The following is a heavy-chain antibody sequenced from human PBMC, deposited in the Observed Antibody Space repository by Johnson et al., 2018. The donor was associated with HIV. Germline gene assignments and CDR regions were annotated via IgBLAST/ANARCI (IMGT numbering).Heavy chain of an antibody. D-gene: IGHD5-24*01. CDR3: ARDQWMAGDAFDI. CDR2: ISFDGNLK. J-gene: IGHJ3*02. V-gene: IGHV3-33*08. CDR1: GLSFSNFG. Sequence: QVQLVESGGGVVQPGKSLTLSCVGSGLSFSNFGIHWVRQAPGKGPEWVAVISFDGNLKKYADSVKGRFTISRDNAKNSLYLQMNSLRAEDTAVYYCARDQWMAGDAFDIWGQGTVVTVSS.